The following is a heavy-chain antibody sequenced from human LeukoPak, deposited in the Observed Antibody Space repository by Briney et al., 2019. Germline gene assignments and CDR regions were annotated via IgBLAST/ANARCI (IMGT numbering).Heavy chain of an antibody. D-gene: IGHD4-17*01. J-gene: IGHJ6*03. CDR2: INHSGST. CDR3: ARESTVTTFWDYYYYYMDV. Sequence: SETLSLTCAVYGGSFSGYYWSWIRQPPGKGLEWIGEINHSGSTNYNPSLKSRVTISVDTSKNQFSLKLSSVTAADTAVYYCARESTVTTFWDYYYYYMDVWGKGTTVTISS. CDR1: GGSFSGYY. V-gene: IGHV4-34*01.